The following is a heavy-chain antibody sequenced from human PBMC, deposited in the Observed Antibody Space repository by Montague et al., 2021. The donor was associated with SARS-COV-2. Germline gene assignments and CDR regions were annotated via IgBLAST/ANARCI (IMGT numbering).Heavy chain of an antibody. CDR3: ARRTDILTGYYDY. CDR2: IYSSGGA. D-gene: IGHD3-9*01. V-gene: IGHV4-59*01. J-gene: IGHJ4*02. Sequence: SETLSLTCAVSAGSISPYYLRWIRQPTGKGLEWIGHIYSSGGAIYNPSLKSRVTLSLDAAKNHFSLRLSSVTAADTAVYYCARRTDILTGYYDYWGQGTLVTVAS. CDR1: AGSISPYY.